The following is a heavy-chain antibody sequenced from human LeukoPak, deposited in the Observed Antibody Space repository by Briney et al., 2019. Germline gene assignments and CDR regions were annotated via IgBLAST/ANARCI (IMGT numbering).Heavy chain of an antibody. CDR3: ARAGSGWPHFDY. V-gene: IGHV4-59*01. J-gene: IGHJ4*02. CDR1: GGSISSYY. Sequence: PSQTLSLTCTVSGGSISSYYWSWIRQPPGKGLEWIGYIYYSGSTNYNPSLKSRVTISVDTSKNQFSLKLSSVTAADTAVYYCARAGSGWPHFDYWGQGTLVTVSS. CDR2: IYYSGST. D-gene: IGHD6-19*01.